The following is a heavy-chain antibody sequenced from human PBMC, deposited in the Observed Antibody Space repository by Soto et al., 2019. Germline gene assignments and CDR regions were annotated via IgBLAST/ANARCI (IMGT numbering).Heavy chain of an antibody. D-gene: IGHD2-8*01. J-gene: IGHJ6*03. CDR1: GGSFSGYY. Sequence: QVQLQQWGAGLLKPSETLSLTCAVYGGSFSGYYWSWIRQPPGKGLEWIGEINHSGSTNYNPSLKSRVSISVDTSKNQFSLKLSSVTAADTAVYYCARGQVDVLMVYASRYCYYMDVWGKGTTVTVSS. CDR2: INHSGST. V-gene: IGHV4-34*01. CDR3: ARGQVDVLMVYASRYCYYMDV.